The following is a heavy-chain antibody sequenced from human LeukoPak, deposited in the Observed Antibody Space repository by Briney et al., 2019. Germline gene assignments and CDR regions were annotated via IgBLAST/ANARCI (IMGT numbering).Heavy chain of an antibody. V-gene: IGHV2-5*02. J-gene: IGHJ4*02. CDR2: IYWDDDK. Sequence: SGPTLVKPTQTLTLTCTFSGFSLSTSGVGVGWIRQPPGKALEWLALIYWDDDKRYSPSLKSRLTITKDTSKNQVVLTMTNMDPVDTATYYCAHTSAAAANQDFDYWGQGTLVTVSS. CDR1: GFSLSTSGVG. CDR3: AHTSAAAANQDFDY. D-gene: IGHD6-13*01.